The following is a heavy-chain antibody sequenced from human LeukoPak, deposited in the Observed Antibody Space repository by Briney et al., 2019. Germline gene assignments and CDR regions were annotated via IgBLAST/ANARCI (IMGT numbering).Heavy chain of an antibody. CDR2: INHSGST. J-gene: IGHJ4*02. Sequence: PSETLSLTCAVYGGSFSGYYWSWIRQPPGKGLEWIGEINHSGSTNYNPSLKSRVTISVDTSKNQFSLQLSSVTAADTAVYYCGRHGGDNSGWYWDYWGQGTLVTVSS. CDR3: GRHGGDNSGWYWDY. CDR1: GGSFSGYY. D-gene: IGHD6-19*01. V-gene: IGHV4-34*01.